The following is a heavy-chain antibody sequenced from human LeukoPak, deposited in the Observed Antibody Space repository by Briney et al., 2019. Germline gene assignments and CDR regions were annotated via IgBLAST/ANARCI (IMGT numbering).Heavy chain of an antibody. CDR3: ARVKYTSSWHAVDS. CDR1: GDSMSSGGYH. D-gene: IGHD6-13*01. J-gene: IGHJ4*02. Sequence: PSQTLSLTCTVSGDSMSSGGYHWNWIRQRPGKGLEWIGYIYDSGSTYYSPSLKSRLTISLDTSKNQFSLRLNSVTAADTAVYYCARVKYTSSWHAVDSWGQGALVTVSS. V-gene: IGHV4-31*03. CDR2: IYDSGST.